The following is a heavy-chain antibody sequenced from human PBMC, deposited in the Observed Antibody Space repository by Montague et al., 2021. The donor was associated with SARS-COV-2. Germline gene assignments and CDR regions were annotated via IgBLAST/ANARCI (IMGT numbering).Heavy chain of an antibody. J-gene: IGHJ3*02. CDR2: ISSSGRTI. CDR1: GFTFSSSE. Sequence: SLRLSCAASGFTFSSSEMNWVRQAPGKGLEWVSYISSSGRTIYYADSVKGRFTISRDNAKNSLYLQMNSLRAEHTAVYYCARSYYYDSSGYYPDAFDIWGQGTMVTVSS. D-gene: IGHD3-22*01. V-gene: IGHV3-48*03. CDR3: ARSYYYDSSGYYPDAFDI.